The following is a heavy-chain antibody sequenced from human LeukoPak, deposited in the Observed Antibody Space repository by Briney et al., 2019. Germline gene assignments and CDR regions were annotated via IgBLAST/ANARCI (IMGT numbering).Heavy chain of an antibody. V-gene: IGHV4-39*07. CDR2: TYYSGST. J-gene: IGHJ4*02. CDR3: ARGGRHYCSGGSCYEEFAFDY. CDR1: GGYITSSSYY. Sequence: SETLSLTCTVSGGYITSSSYYWGWIRQPPGKGLEWIGSTYYSGSTYYNPSLKSRVTISVDTSKNQFSLKLSSVTAADTAVYYCARGGRHYCSGGSCYEEFAFDYWGQGTLVTVSS. D-gene: IGHD2-15*01.